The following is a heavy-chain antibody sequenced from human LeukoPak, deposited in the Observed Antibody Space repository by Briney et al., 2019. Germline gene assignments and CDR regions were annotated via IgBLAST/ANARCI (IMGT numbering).Heavy chain of an antibody. V-gene: IGHV1-69*05. D-gene: IGHD2-2*01. CDR3: ASTKRAYCSSTSCSHDAFDI. J-gene: IGHJ3*02. CDR2: IIPIFGTA. Sequence: SVTVSCKASGGTSSSYAISWVRQAPGQGLEWMGGIIPIFGTANYAQKFQGRVTITTDESTSTAYMELSSLRSEDTAVYYCASTKRAYCSSTSCSHDAFDIWGQGTMVTVSS. CDR1: GGTSSSYA.